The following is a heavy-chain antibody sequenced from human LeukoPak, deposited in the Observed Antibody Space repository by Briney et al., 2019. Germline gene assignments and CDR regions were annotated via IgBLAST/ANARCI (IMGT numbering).Heavy chain of an antibody. Sequence: ASVKVSCKASGYSFTSYGISWVRQAPGQGLEWMGWISAYDGRTNYAQNLQGPVIMTTDTSTSTAYMELRSLRSDDTAVYYCARGGHCTNGVCYTFKHWGQGTLVTVSS. CDR2: ISAYDGRT. V-gene: IGHV1-18*01. CDR1: GYSFTSYG. D-gene: IGHD2-8*01. CDR3: ARGGHCTNGVCYTFKH. J-gene: IGHJ4*02.